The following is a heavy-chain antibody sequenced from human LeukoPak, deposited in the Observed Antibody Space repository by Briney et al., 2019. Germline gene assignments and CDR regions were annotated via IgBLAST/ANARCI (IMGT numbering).Heavy chain of an antibody. CDR2: IYYSGNT. V-gene: IGHV4-59*01. CDR1: GGSISSYH. CDR3: ARDTLDYFDY. Sequence: SETLSLTCTVSGGSISSYHWSWIRQPPGKGLEWIGFIYYSGNTNYNPSLKSRVTISVDTSKNQFSLKLSSVTAADTAVYYCARDTLDYFDYWGQGTLVTVSS. J-gene: IGHJ4*02.